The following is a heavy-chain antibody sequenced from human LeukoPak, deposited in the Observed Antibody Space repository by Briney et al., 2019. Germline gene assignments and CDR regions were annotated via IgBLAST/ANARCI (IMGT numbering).Heavy chain of an antibody. J-gene: IGHJ4*02. D-gene: IGHD4-17*01. CDR3: ARARWTSTVTTYYLDY. CDR1: GYIFSDYV. Sequence: GSSVNVSCKASGYIFSDYVIQWVRQAPGQGLEWMGWSNAGNGKTKYSQKFQGRVTITRDTYTSTAYMELRGLRSEDTAVYYCARARWTSTVTTYYLDYWGQGTLVTVSS. CDR2: SNAGNGKT. V-gene: IGHV1-3*01.